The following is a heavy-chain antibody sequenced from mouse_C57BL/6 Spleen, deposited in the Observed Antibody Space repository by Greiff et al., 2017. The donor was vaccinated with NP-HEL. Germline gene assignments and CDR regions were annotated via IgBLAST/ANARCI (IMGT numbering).Heavy chain of an antibody. CDR3: ARRVHYDYDGDYFDC. D-gene: IGHD2-4*01. CDR1: GFTFSDYY. V-gene: IGHV5-12*01. Sequence: EVKLVESGGGLVQPGGSLKLSCAASGFTFSDYYMYWVRQTPEKRLEWVAYISNGGGSTYYPDTVQGRFTISRDNAKNTLYLQMSRLKSEDTAMYYCARRVHYDYDGDYFDCWGQGTTLTVSS. J-gene: IGHJ2*01. CDR2: ISNGGGST.